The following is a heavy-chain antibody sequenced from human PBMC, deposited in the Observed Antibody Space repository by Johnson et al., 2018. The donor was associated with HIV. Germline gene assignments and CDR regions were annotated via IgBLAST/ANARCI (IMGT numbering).Heavy chain of an antibody. J-gene: IGHJ3*02. CDR1: GFTFSNYD. Sequence: QVQLVESGGGVVQPGRSLRLSCAASGFTFSNYDIHWVRQAPGKGLEWVAFISYDGTNKYYADSVKGRFTISRDDAKKSLYLQMNSLTAEDTAVYYCAREEGTDILTRGDAFDIWGQGTMVTVSS. CDR3: AREEGTDILTRGDAFDI. CDR2: ISYDGTNK. D-gene: IGHD3-9*01. V-gene: IGHV3-30*03.